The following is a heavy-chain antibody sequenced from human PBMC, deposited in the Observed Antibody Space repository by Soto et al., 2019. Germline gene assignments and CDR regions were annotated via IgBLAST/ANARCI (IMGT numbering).Heavy chain of an antibody. D-gene: IGHD2-2*01. CDR1: GGTFSSYA. CDR3: ARVIVVVPAAPLYWYFDL. J-gene: IGHJ2*01. CDR2: IIPIFGTA. Sequence: SVKVSCKASGGTFSSYAINWVRQAPGQGLEWMGGIIPIFGTANYAQKFQGRVTITADKSTSTAYMELSSLRSEDTAVYYCARVIVVVPAAPLYWYFDLWGRGTLVTVSS. V-gene: IGHV1-69*06.